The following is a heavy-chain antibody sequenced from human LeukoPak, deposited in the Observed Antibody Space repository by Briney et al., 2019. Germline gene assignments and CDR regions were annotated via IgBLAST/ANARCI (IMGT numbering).Heavy chain of an antibody. CDR3: VRDVAPDGTVWFDP. CDR1: GFTFSTYW. Sequence: GGSLRLSCAASGFTFSTYWMYWVRQTPGKGLVWVSRIGGNGINPTYADFVKGRFTMSRDNAKNTLYLQMNSLRVDDTAVYYCVRDVAPDGTVWFDPWGQGTLVTVSS. D-gene: IGHD6-13*01. V-gene: IGHV3-74*01. J-gene: IGHJ5*02. CDR2: IGGNGINP.